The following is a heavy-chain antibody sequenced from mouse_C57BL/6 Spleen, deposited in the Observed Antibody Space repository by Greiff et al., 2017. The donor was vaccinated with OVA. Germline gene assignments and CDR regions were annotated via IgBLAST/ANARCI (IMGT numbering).Heavy chain of an antibody. CDR3: ASSHYYGSSPFAY. J-gene: IGHJ3*01. CDR1: GFSLTSYG. CDR2: IWSGGST. Sequence: QVQLKQSGPGLVQPSQSLSITCTVSGFSLTSYGVHWVRQSPGKGLEWLGVIWSGGSTDYNAAFISRLSISKDNSKSQVFFKMNSLQADDTAIYYCASSHYYGSSPFAYWGQGTLVTVSA. V-gene: IGHV2-2*01. D-gene: IGHD1-1*01.